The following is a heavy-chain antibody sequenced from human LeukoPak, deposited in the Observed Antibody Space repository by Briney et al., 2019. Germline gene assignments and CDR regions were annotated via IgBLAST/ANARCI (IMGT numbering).Heavy chain of an antibody. V-gene: IGHV1-8*01. J-gene: IGHJ5*02. Sequence: ASVKVSCKASGYTFTSYDMNWVRQAPGQGLEWMGWMNPKRGNTDYAQKFPGTVPMTSNTSISTAYMELSSLRSEDTPVYYCASRIDYGGNPTLAFDPWGQGTLVTVSS. D-gene: IGHD4-23*01. CDR1: GYTFTSYD. CDR3: ASRIDYGGNPTLAFDP. CDR2: MNPKRGNT.